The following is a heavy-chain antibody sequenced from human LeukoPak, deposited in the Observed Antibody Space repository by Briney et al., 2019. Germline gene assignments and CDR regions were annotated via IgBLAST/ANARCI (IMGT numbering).Heavy chain of an antibody. J-gene: IGHJ4*02. V-gene: IGHV3-48*03. Sequence: GGSLRLSCAASGFTFSNYEMNWVRQAPGKGLEWISHISNIGDIIHYADSVEGRFTISRDNAKNSLYLQMNSLRAEDTAVYYCARVGSYGNYFDYWGQGTLVTVSS. CDR1: GFTFSNYE. CDR3: ARVGSYGNYFDY. CDR2: ISNIGDII. D-gene: IGHD1-26*01.